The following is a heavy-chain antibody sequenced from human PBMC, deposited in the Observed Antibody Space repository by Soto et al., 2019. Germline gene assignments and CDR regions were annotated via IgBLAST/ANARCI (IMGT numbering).Heavy chain of an antibody. Sequence: GGSLRLSCAASGFGFSTYEMNWVRQAPGKGLEWLSYIDKNGDMIHYADSVKGRFTISRDNARNFFYLQMNSLTGADTAVYYCTRDGSPFALDVWGRASPVTVSS. CDR1: GFGFSTYE. J-gene: IGHJ6*02. CDR3: TRDGSPFALDV. V-gene: IGHV3-48*03. CDR2: IDKNGDMI.